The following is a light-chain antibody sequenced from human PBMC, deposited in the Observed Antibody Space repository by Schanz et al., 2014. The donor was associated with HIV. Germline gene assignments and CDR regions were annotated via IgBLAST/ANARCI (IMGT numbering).Light chain of an antibody. CDR1: QSVSSSY. Sequence: EIVLTQSPGTLSLSPGDRATLSCRASQSVSSSYLAWYQQKPGQAPRLLIYGASSRAIGIPDRFSGGESGTDFTLTISRLEPEDFAVYYCQQSGDSGGTFGGGTKVDMK. J-gene: IGKJ4*01. CDR3: QQSGDSGGT. CDR2: GAS. V-gene: IGKV3-20*01.